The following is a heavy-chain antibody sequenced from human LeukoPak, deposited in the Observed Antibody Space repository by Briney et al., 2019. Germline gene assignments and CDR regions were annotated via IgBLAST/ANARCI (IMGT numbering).Heavy chain of an antibody. CDR2: IYPGDSDT. D-gene: IGHD2-2*01. J-gene: IGHJ3*02. CDR3: ATRYCSSTSCYRAFDI. Sequence: GETLKVTCQGSGYRFTSYWIGWMRQMPGKGLEWMGIIYPGDSDTSYSPSFQGQVTISAAKSISTAYLQWSSLKASDTAMYYCATRYCSSTSCYRAFDIWGQGTMVTVSS. V-gene: IGHV5-51*01. CDR1: GYRFTSYW.